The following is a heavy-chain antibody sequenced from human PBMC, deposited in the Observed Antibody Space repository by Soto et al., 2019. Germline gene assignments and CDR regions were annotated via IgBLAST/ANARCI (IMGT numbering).Heavy chain of an antibody. J-gene: IGHJ4*02. CDR1: GFTFSTYW. CDR3: ARDKSITMVPDY. D-gene: IGHD3-10*01. Sequence: EVQLVESGGGLVQPGGSLRLSCVASGFTFSTYWMHWVRQAPGKGPVWVSHIKFDGTGTTYADSVKGRFTISRDNAKNTLYLQMNSLRAEDTAVYYCARDKSITMVPDYWGQGILVTVSS. CDR2: IKFDGTGT. V-gene: IGHV3-74*01.